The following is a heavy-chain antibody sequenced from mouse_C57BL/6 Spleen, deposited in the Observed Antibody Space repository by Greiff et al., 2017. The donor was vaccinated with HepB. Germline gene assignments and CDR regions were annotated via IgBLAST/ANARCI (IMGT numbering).Heavy chain of an antibody. CDR3: ASYDGYYRFAY. Sequence: VQRVESGPELVKPGASVKISCKASGYAFSSSWMNWVKQRPGKGLEWIGRIYPGDGDTNYNGKFKGKATLTADKSSSTAYMQLSSLTSEDSAVYFCASYDGYYRFAYWGQGTLVTVSA. J-gene: IGHJ3*01. CDR1: GYAFSSSW. CDR2: IYPGDGDT. D-gene: IGHD2-3*01. V-gene: IGHV1-82*01.